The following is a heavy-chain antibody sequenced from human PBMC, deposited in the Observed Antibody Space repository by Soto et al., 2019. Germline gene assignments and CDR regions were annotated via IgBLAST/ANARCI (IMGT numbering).Heavy chain of an antibody. CDR2: ISYDGSNK. CDR1: GFTFSSYA. D-gene: IGHD3-22*01. J-gene: IGHJ5*02. Sequence: HPGGSLRLSCAASGFTFSSYAMHWVRQAPGKGLEWVAVISYDGSNKYYADSVKGRFTISRDNSKNTLYLQMNSLRAEDTAVYYCARAYYDSSFPGPWFDPWGQGTLVTVSS. V-gene: IGHV3-30-3*01. CDR3: ARAYYDSSFPGPWFDP.